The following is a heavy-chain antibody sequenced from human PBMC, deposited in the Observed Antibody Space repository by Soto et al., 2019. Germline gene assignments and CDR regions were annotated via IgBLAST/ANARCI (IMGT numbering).Heavy chain of an antibody. CDR3: ARGLHCSGGSCVFDY. D-gene: IGHD2-15*01. CDR1: GFTFSSYS. V-gene: IGHV3-21*01. Sequence: EVQLVESGGGLVKPGGSLRLSCAASGFTFSSYSMNWVRQAPGKGLEWVSSISSSSSYIYYADSVKGRFTISRDNAKNSLYLKMNSLRAKDTAVHDCARGLHCSGGSCVFDYWGQGTLVTVSS. J-gene: IGHJ4*02. CDR2: ISSSSSYI.